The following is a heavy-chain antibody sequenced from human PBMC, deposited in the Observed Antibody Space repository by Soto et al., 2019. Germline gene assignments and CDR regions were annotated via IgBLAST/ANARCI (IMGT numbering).Heavy chain of an antibody. CDR3: ATRSPAFDY. V-gene: IGHV1-18*01. CDR1: GYTFTSYG. CDR2: ISTDKGKT. Sequence: ASVKVSCKTSGYTFTSYGISWVRQAPGQGLEWMGWISTDKGKTNYAQKFQGRVTMTTDTSTSTAYMELRSLTSDDTAVYYCATRSPAFDYWGQGTLVTVSS. J-gene: IGHJ4*02.